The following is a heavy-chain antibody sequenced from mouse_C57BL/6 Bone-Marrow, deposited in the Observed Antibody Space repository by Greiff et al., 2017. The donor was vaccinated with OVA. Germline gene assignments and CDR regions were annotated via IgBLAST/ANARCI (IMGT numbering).Heavy chain of an antibody. D-gene: IGHD2-4*01. J-gene: IGHJ2*01. CDR3: TGGGLRPYFDY. CDR1: GFTFSNYW. CDR2: IRLKSDNYAT. V-gene: IGHV6-3*01. Sequence: DVQLVESGGGLVQPGGSMKLSCVASGFTFSNYWMNWVRQSPEKGLEWVAQIRLKSDNYATHYAESVKGRFTISRDDSKSSVYLQMNNLRAEDTGIYYCTGGGLRPYFDYWGQGTTLTVSS.